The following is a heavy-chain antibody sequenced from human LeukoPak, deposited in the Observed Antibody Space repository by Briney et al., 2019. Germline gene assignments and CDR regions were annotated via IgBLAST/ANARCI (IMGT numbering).Heavy chain of an antibody. V-gene: IGHV3-23*01. CDR2: ISGSGGST. CDR1: GFTFSSYA. D-gene: IGHD5-18*01. CDR3: AKPDTATDNPYYYYGMDV. J-gene: IGHJ6*02. Sequence: GGSLRLSCAASGFTFSSYAMSWVRQAPGKGLEWVSAISGSGGSTHYADSVKGRFTISRDNSKNTLYLQMNSLRAEDTAVYYCAKPDTATDNPYYYYGMDVWGQGTTVTVSS.